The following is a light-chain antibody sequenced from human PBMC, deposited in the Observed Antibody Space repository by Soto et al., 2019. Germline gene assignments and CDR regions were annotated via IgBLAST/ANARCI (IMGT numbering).Light chain of an antibody. V-gene: IGKV1-8*01. J-gene: IGKJ5*01. CDR1: QGISSY. CDR3: QQASSFPLT. Sequence: AIRMTQSPSSLSASTGDRVTITCRASQGISSYLAWYQQKPGKAPKLLIYAASTLQSGVPSRFSGSGSGTDFTLTISCLQSEDFATYYCQQASSFPLTFGQGTRLEIK. CDR2: AAS.